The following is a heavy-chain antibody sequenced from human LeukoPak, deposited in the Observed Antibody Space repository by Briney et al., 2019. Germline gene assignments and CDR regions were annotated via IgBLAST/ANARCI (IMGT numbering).Heavy chain of an antibody. J-gene: IGHJ4*02. Sequence: GGSLRLSCAASGFTFSDYYMSWIRQAPGKGLEWLSYIISTGGTIYYADSVKGRFTISRDNAKNSLYLQMNSLRAEDTAVYYCARFHSSGWFIDYWGQGTLVTVSS. CDR3: ARFHSSGWFIDY. D-gene: IGHD6-19*01. V-gene: IGHV3-11*04. CDR2: IISTGGTI. CDR1: GFTFSDYY.